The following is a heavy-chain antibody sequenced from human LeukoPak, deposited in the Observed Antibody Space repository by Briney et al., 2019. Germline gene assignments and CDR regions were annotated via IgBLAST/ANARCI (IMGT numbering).Heavy chain of an antibody. CDR2: IYYSGST. V-gene: IGHV4-39*01. CDR3: ARPTSLGGASFTIFGVAPGAFDI. CDR1: GGSISSSSYY. D-gene: IGHD3-3*01. J-gene: IGHJ3*02. Sequence: SETLSLTCTVSGGSISSSSYYWGWIRQPPGKGLEWIGSIYYSGSTYYNPSLKSRVTISVDTSKNQFSLKLSSVTAADTAVYYCARPTSLGGASFTIFGVAPGAFDIWGQGTMVTVSS.